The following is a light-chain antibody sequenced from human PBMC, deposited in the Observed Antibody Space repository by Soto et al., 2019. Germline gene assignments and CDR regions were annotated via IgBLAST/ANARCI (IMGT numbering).Light chain of an antibody. CDR2: EGS. Sequence: VLTQPASVAGAPGQSITISFTRNSRDVGSYTLVSWYQQHPGKAPKLMIYEGSKRPSGVSNRFSGSKSGNTASLTISGLQAEDEADYYCCSYAGSSTFVYVFGTGTKVTVL. CDR3: CSYAGSSTFVYV. V-gene: IGLV2-23*03. CDR1: SRDVGSYTL. J-gene: IGLJ1*01.